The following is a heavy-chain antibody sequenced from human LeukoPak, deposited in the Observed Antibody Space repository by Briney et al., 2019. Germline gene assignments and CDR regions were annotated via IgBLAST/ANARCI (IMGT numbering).Heavy chain of an antibody. Sequence: KASETLSLTCAVSGYSISSGYYWGWIRRPPGKGLEWIGIIYHSGSTYYNPSLKSRVTISVDTSKNQFSLKLSSVTAADTAVYYCARTITGTTYYYYYMDVWGKGTTVTVSS. J-gene: IGHJ6*03. D-gene: IGHD1-7*01. V-gene: IGHV4-38-2*01. CDR3: ARTITGTTYYYYYMDV. CDR2: IYHSGST. CDR1: GYSISSGYY.